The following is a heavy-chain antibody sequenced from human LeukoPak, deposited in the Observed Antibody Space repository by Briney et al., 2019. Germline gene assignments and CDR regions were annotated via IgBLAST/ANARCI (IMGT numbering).Heavy chain of an antibody. V-gene: IGHV3-30*02. D-gene: IGHD3-3*01. Sequence: GGSLRLSCAASGFSFSGHGMHWVRQAPGKGLEWVAFIRYDGGDQYYADSVKGRFTISRDNSKNTLYLQMNSLRAEDTAVYYCAKPTIFGVVIIGYWGQGTLVTVSS. CDR3: AKPTIFGVVIIGY. CDR2: IRYDGGDQ. CDR1: GFSFSGHG. J-gene: IGHJ4*02.